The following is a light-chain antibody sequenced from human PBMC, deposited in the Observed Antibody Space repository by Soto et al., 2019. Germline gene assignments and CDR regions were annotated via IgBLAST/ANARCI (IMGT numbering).Light chain of an antibody. V-gene: IGKV3-20*01. CDR3: QQSYSGPLT. CDR2: GAS. CDR1: QSISSSY. Sequence: EIVLTQSPGTLSLSPGERATLSCRASQSISSSYLAWYQQKPGQAPRLLVYGASSRATGIADRFSGSGSGTDFTLSISSLQPEDFATYYCQQSYSGPLTFGGGTKVDIK. J-gene: IGKJ4*01.